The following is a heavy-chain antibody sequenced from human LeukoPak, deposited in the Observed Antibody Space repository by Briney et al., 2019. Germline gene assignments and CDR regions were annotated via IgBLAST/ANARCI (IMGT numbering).Heavy chain of an antibody. CDR2: INHSGST. V-gene: IGHV4-34*01. J-gene: IGHJ4*02. Sequence: PSETLSLTCAVYGGSFSGYYWSWIRQPPGKGLEWIGEINHSGSTNYNPSLKSRVTISVDTSKNQFSLKLSSVTAADTVVYYCARAGRDDYSNYLLDYWGQGTLVTVSS. D-gene: IGHD4-11*01. CDR3: ARAGRDDYSNYLLDY. CDR1: GGSFSGYY.